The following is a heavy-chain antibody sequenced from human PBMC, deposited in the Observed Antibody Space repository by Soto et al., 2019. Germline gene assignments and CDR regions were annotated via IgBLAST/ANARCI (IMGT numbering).Heavy chain of an antibody. CDR3: ERDYSDYNSPDY. CDR2: INPSGGST. V-gene: IGHV1-46*01. J-gene: IGHJ4*02. D-gene: IGHD1-1*01. Sequence: ASVNVSCKASGYTFTSYYMHWVRQAPGQGLEWMGIINPSGGSTRSAQKFQDRVTMTRDTSTSTVYMELSSLRSEDTALYYCERDYSDYNSPDYWGQVTLVTVSS. CDR1: GYTFTSYY.